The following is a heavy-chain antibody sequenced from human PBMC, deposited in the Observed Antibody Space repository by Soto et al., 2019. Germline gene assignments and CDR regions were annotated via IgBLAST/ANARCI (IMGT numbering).Heavy chain of an antibody. Sequence: GGSLRLSCAASGFTFSSYGMHWVRQAPGKGLEWVAVISYDGSNKYYADSVKGRFTISRDNSKNTLYLQMNSLRAEDTAVYYCAKTLESIAAARNYYYYYSMDVWGQGTTVTVSS. CDR1: GFTFSSYG. CDR3: AKTLESIAAARNYYYYYSMDV. CDR2: ISYDGSNK. V-gene: IGHV3-30*18. D-gene: IGHD6-13*01. J-gene: IGHJ6*02.